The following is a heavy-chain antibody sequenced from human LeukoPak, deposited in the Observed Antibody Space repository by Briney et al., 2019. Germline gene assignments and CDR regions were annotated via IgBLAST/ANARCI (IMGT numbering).Heavy chain of an antibody. J-gene: IGHJ3*02. D-gene: IGHD3-10*01. V-gene: IGHV4-39*07. Sequence: PSETLSLTCTVSGDSISSSSYYWGWIRQPPGKGLECIGNIYYSGITYYNPSLKSRVAISVDTSKNQFSLKVSSVTAADTAVYYCAREYGDAFDIWGQGTMVTVSS. CDR2: IYYSGIT. CDR1: GDSISSSSYY. CDR3: AREYGDAFDI.